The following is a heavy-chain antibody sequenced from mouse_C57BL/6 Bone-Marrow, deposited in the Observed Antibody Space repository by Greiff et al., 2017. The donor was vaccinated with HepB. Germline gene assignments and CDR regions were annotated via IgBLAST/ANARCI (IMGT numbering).Heavy chain of an antibody. CDR3: AREDYGSSHYYAMDY. CDR1: GISITTGNYR. D-gene: IGHD1-1*01. CDR2: IYYSGTI. V-gene: IGHV3-5*01. Sequence: VQLKESGPGLVKPSQTVFLTCTVTGISITTGNYRWSWIRQFPGNKLEWIGYIYYSGTITYNPSLTSRTTITRDTPKNQFFLEMNSLTAEDTATYYCAREDYGSSHYYAMDYWGQGTSVTVSS. J-gene: IGHJ4*01.